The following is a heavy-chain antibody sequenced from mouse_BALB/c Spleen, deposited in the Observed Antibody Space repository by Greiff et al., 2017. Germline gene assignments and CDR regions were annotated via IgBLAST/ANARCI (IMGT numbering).Heavy chain of an antibody. CDR1: GYTFTSYW. V-gene: IGHV1S81*02. Sequence: QVQLQQPGAELVKPGASVKLSCKASGYTFTSYWMHWVKQRPGQGLEWIGEINPSNGRTNYNEKFKSKATLTVDKSSSTAYMQLSSLTSEDSAVYYCARGGYDVSFAYWGQGTLVTVSA. D-gene: IGHD2-14*01. CDR3: ARGGYDVSFAY. J-gene: IGHJ3*01. CDR2: INPSNGRT.